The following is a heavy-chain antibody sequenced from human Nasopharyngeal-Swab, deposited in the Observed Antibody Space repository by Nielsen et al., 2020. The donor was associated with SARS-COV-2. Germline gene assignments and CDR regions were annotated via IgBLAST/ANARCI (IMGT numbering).Heavy chain of an antibody. CDR3: ARESVVTGMDDATDI. D-gene: IGHD2-21*02. CDR2: IKQDGSEQ. CDR1: GFPLSHYY. Sequence: GGSLRLSCAASGFPLSHYYMTWVRQPPGKGLEWVSNIKQDGSEQFYADSVKGRFTIPRDNAKNSLYLQMDSLRADDTAVYYCARESVVTGMDDATDIWGQGTMFTVSS. J-gene: IGHJ3*02. V-gene: IGHV3-7*04.